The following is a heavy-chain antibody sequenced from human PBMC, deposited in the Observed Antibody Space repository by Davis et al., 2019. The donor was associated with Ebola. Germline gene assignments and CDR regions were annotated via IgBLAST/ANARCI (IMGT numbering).Heavy chain of an antibody. CDR2: IIPILGIA. Sequence: AASVKVSCKASGGTFSSYAISWVRQAPGQGLEWMGRIIPILGIANYAQKFQGRVTITADKSTSTAYMELSSLRSEDTAVYYCARQSSIAARYRFDPWGQGTLVTVSS. J-gene: IGHJ5*02. D-gene: IGHD6-6*01. CDR3: ARQSSIAARYRFDP. V-gene: IGHV1-69*04. CDR1: GGTFSSYA.